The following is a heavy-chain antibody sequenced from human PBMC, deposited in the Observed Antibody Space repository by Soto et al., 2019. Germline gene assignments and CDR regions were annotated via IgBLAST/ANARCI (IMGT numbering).Heavy chain of an antibody. CDR2: IYNTGST. CDR1: GGACSIGSHY. J-gene: IGHJ4*02. V-gene: IGHV4-31*11. CDR3: ARGLYGGDERIDY. D-gene: IGHD2-21*02. Sequence: PSATLSVTCAVSGGACSIGSHYCIWIRQHPGKGLEWIGYIYNTGSTYSNPSLKSRVTISVDTSKNQFSLKLTSVTAADTAVYYCARGLYGGDERIDYWGQGTLVTVSS.